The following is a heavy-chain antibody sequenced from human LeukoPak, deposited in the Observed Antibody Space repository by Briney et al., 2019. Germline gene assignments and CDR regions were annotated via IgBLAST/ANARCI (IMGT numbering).Heavy chain of an antibody. Sequence: GGSLRLSCAASGFTFSSYAMSWVRRAPGKGLEWVSAISGSGGSTYYADSVKGRFTISRDNSKNTLYLQMNSLRAEDTAVYYCAKGFSSTTPRGYFDYWGQGTLVTVSS. CDR1: GFTFSSYA. D-gene: IGHD2-2*01. J-gene: IGHJ4*02. CDR2: ISGSGGST. CDR3: AKGFSSTTPRGYFDY. V-gene: IGHV3-23*01.